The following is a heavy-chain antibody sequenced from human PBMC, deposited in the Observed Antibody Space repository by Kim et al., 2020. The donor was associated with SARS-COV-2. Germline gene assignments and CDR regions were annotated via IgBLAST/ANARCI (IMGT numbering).Heavy chain of an antibody. D-gene: IGHD3-22*01. CDR2: IIPIFGTA. CDR3: ARVEHDSSGYYYYYFDY. CDR1: GGTFSSYA. Sequence: SVKVSCKASGGTFSSYAISWVRQAPGQGLEWMGGIIPIFGTANYAQKFQGRVTITADESTSTAYMELSSLRSEDTAVYYCARVEHDSSGYYYYYFDYWGQGTLVTVSS. V-gene: IGHV1-69*13. J-gene: IGHJ4*02.